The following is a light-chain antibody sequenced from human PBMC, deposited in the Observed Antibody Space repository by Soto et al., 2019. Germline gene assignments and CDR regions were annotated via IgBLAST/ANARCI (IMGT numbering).Light chain of an antibody. J-gene: IGKJ4*01. CDR3: QQYSSYPLT. CDR1: QSISIW. CDR2: KAS. V-gene: IGKV1-5*03. Sequence: DLQMTQSPSTLSASVGDRVTITCRASQSISIWLAWYQQKPGKAPNLLIYKASSLESGVPSRFSGIGSGTEFTLTISSLQPDDFASYYCQQYSSYPLTFGGGTKVEIK.